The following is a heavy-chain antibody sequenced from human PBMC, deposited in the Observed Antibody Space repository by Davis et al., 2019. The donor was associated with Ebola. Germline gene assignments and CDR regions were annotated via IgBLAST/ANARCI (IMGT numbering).Heavy chain of an antibody. J-gene: IGHJ6*04. Sequence: GESLKISCTDSVITFSTYAMSWVRQAPGKGLEWVSAISGSAITTYYADSVKGRFTISRDNSKKTMYLQMNSLRGEDTAVYYCARSGLSFGVVKYHYGMDAWGKGTTVTVSS. D-gene: IGHD3-3*01. CDR3: ARSGLSFGVVKYHYGMDA. CDR2: ISGSAITT. CDR1: VITFSTYA. V-gene: IGHV3-23*01.